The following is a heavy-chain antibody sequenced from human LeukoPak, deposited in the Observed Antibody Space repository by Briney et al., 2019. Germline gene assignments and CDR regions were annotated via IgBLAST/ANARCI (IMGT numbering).Heavy chain of an antibody. CDR2: ISHSGST. D-gene: IGHD3-22*01. Sequence: SETLSLTCTVSDGSIRSSYWSWIRQPPGRGLEWIGYISHSGSTNYNPSLKSRVSISVDTSQNQFSLKLTSVTAGDTAMYYCARGYYDSRGDSNPFDMWGQGTMVTVSS. J-gene: IGHJ3*02. CDR1: DGSIRSSY. V-gene: IGHV4-59*01. CDR3: ARGYYDSRGDSNPFDM.